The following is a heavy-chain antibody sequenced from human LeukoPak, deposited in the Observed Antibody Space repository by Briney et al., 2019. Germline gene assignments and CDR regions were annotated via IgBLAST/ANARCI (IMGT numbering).Heavy chain of an antibody. D-gene: IGHD3-10*01. CDR3: AGGWSPGSYYNNWFDP. J-gene: IGHJ5*02. CDR2: IIPIFGTA. V-gene: IGHV1-69*05. CDR1: GGTFSSYA. Sequence: ASVKVSCKASGGTFSSYAISWVRQAPGQGLEWMGGIIPIFGTANYAQKFQGRVTITTDGSTSTAYMELSSLRSEDTAVYYCAGGWSPGSYYNNWFDPWGQGTLVTVSS.